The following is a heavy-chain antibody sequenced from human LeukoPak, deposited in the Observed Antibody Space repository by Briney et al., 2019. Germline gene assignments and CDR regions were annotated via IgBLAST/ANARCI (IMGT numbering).Heavy chain of an antibody. CDR1: GFTFSSHG. J-gene: IGHJ3*02. D-gene: IGHD3-10*01. CDR2: IWYDGSNK. Sequence: GGSLRLSCAASGFTFSSHGMHWVRQAPGRGLEWVAVIWYDGSNKYYADSVKGRFTISRDNSKNTLYLQMNSLRAEDTAVYCCAKDPMVRGVIPHAFDIWGQGAMVTVSS. V-gene: IGHV3-33*06. CDR3: AKDPMVRGVIPHAFDI.